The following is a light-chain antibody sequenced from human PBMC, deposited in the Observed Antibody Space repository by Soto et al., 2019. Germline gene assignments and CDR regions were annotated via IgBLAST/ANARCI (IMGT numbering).Light chain of an antibody. CDR3: QQYGSSIT. V-gene: IGKV3-15*01. Sequence: EIVMTQSPATLSVSPGERATLSCRASQSVRNNLAWYQQKPGQPPRLLIYGASTRATDIPARFSGSGSGTDFTLTISRLEPEDFAVYYCQQYGSSITFGQGTRLEIK. CDR2: GAS. CDR1: QSVRNN. J-gene: IGKJ5*01.